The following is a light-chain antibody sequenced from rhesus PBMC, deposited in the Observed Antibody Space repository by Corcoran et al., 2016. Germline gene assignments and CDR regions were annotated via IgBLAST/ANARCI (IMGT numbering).Light chain of an antibody. CDR2: NAS. V-gene: IGKV1-74*01. CDR1: ENVNNY. Sequence: DIQMTQSPSSLSASVGDRVTITCRASENVNNYSNWYQQKSGKTPKLLIYNASTLQSGVPSRLSGNGSGTDYTLTISNLQPEDVATYYCQHGYVTPLTFGGGTKVELK. CDR3: QHGYVTPLT. J-gene: IGKJ4*01.